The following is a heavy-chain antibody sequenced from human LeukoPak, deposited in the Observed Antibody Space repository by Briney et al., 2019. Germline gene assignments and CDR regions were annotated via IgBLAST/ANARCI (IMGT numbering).Heavy chain of an antibody. CDR2: IYYTGAT. CDR1: GASIESYY. D-gene: IGHD4-23*01. CDR3: ASLTTMVTPETFDI. V-gene: IGHV4-59*01. J-gene: IGHJ3*02. Sequence: SETLSLTCTVSGASIESYYWSWIRQPPGKGLEWIGYIYYTGATNYNPSLKSRVTISLDMSKNHFSLRLSSVNAVDTAIYYCASLTTMVTPETFDIWGQGTMVTVSS.